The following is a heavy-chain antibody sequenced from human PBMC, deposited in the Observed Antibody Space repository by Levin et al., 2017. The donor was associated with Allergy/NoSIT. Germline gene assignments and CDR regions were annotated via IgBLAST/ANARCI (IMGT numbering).Heavy chain of an antibody. CDR2: IYYSGST. Sequence: SQTLSLTCTVSGGSISSSSYYWGWIRQPPGKGLEWIGSIYYSGSTYYNPSLKSRVTISVDTSKNQFSLKLSSVTAADTAVYYCARVKGKQQLVKGYYFDYWGQGTLVTVSS. CDR3: ARVKGKQQLVKGYYFDY. V-gene: IGHV4-39*07. CDR1: GGSISSSSYY. D-gene: IGHD6-13*01. J-gene: IGHJ4*02.